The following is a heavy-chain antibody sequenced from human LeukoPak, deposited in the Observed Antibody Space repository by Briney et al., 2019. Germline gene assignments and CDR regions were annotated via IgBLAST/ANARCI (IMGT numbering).Heavy chain of an antibody. Sequence: ASVKVSCKASGYTFTNYYMHWVRQAPGQGLEWMGIINPSGGSASYAQKFQDRVTMTWDKSTSTVYMELSSLTSEDTAVYWCVREMFRGAPYYYYGMDIWGQGTTVTVSS. CDR1: GYTFTNYY. CDR2: INPSGGSA. J-gene: IGHJ6*02. CDR3: VREMFRGAPYYYYGMDI. D-gene: IGHD3-10*01. V-gene: IGHV1-46*01.